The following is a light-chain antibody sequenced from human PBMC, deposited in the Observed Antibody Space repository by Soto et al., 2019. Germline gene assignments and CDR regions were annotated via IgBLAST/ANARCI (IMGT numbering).Light chain of an antibody. J-gene: IGKJ1*01. Sequence: ELVLTQSPGTLSLSPGERATLSCRASQSVSSNLAWYQQKPGQAPRLLIYGASTRATGIPARFSGSGSGTEFTLTISSLQSEDFAVYYCQQYNNWPPVTFGQGTKVDI. V-gene: IGKV3-15*01. CDR1: QSVSSN. CDR3: QQYNNWPPVT. CDR2: GAS.